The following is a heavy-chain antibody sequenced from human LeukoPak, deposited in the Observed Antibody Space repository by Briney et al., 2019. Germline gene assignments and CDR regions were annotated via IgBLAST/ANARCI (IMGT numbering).Heavy chain of an antibody. CDR1: GFTFSTYS. D-gene: IGHD3-16*01. Sequence: GGSLRLSCAASGFTFSTYSLNWVRQAPGKGLEWVSAISKSGDHTYYAASAKGRFTIYRDNSKNTQYLQMNSLRAEDTAVYYCATSWGPDTSAFRWGRDGMDVWGQGTAVIVS. J-gene: IGHJ6*02. CDR3: ATSWGPDTSAFRWGRDGMDV. V-gene: IGHV3-23*01. CDR2: ISKSGDHT.